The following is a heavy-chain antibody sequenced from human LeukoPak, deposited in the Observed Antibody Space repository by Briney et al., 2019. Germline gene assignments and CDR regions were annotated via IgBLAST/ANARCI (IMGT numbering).Heavy chain of an antibody. V-gene: IGHV3-30*02. CDR1: GFTFSSYG. D-gene: IGHD2-2*01. Sequence: GGTLRLSCAASGFTFSSYGMHSVRQAPGQGLEWVAFIRYDGSNKYYADSVKGRFTISRDNSKNTLYLQMNSLRAEDTAVYYCAKDHISLAGIAQCSSTSCLFDYWGQGTLVTVSS. CDR3: AKDHISLAGIAQCSSTSCLFDY. CDR2: IRYDGSNK. J-gene: IGHJ4*02.